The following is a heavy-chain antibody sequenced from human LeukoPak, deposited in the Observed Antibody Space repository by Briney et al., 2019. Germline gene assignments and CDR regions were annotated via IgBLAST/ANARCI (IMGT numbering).Heavy chain of an antibody. V-gene: IGHV3-30*18. J-gene: IGHJ6*02. CDR3: AKEEGGSGSYYKGGYYYAMDV. D-gene: IGHD3-10*01. CDR2: ISYGGSSK. CDR1: GFAFSSYG. Sequence: GGSLRLSCAASGFAFSSYGMHWVRQAPGKGLEWVAVISYGGSSKYYADSVKGRFTISRDNSKNTLYLQMNSLRVEDTAVYYCAKEEGGSGSYYKGGYYYAMDVWGQGTTVTVSS.